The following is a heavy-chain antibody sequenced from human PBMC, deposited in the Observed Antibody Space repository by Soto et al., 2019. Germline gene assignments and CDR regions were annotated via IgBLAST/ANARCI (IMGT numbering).Heavy chain of an antibody. V-gene: IGHV5-51*01. D-gene: IGHD3-10*01. CDR1: GYSFTSYW. CDR2: IYPGDSDT. J-gene: IGHJ3*02. CDR3: ARRGYYYGSGSYAFDI. Sequence: GESLKISCKGSGYSFTSYWIGWVRQMPGKGLEWMGIIYPGDSDTRYSPSFQGQVTISADKSISTAYLQWSILKASDTAMYYCARRGYYYGSGSYAFDIWGQGTMVTVSS.